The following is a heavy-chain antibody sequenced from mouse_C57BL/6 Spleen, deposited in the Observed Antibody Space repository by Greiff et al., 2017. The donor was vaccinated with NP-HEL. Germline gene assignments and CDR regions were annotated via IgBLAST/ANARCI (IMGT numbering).Heavy chain of an antibody. D-gene: IGHD2-1*01. V-gene: IGHV1-18*01. CDR1: GYTFTDYN. J-gene: IGHJ3*01. CDR3: ATRNYDAWFAY. CDR2: IKPNNGGT. Sequence: EVQLQQSGPELVKPGASVKIPCKASGYTFTDYNMDWVKQSHGKSLEWIGDIKPNNGGTIYNQKFKGKATLTVDKSSSTAYMELRSLTSEDTAVYYCATRNYDAWFAYWGQGTLVTVSA.